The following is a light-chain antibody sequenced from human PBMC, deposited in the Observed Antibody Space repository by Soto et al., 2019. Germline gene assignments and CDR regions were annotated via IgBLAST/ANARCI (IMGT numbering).Light chain of an antibody. CDR1: SSDVGGYNY. J-gene: IGLJ2*01. CDR3: SSYAGSNNLV. CDR2: EVS. Sequence: QSALTQPHSASGSPGQSVTISCTGTSSDVGGYNYVSWYQQHPGKAPKPMIYEVSKRPSGVPYRFSGSKSGNTASLTVSGLQAEDEADYYCSSYAGSNNLVFGGGTQLTVL. V-gene: IGLV2-8*01.